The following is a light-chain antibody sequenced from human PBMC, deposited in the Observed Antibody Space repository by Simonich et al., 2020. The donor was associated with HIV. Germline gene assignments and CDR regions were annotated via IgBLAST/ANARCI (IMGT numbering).Light chain of an antibody. V-gene: IGLV2-11*01. CDR3: CSYAGSHTFV. CDR2: DVS. Sequence: QSALTQPASVSGSPGQSITISCTGTSSDVGGYNYVSWFQQHPGKAPKVMIYDVSKRPSGVPDRFSGSKSGNTASLTISGLQAEDEADYYCCSYAGSHTFVFGGGTKLTVL. CDR1: SSDVGGYNY. J-gene: IGLJ2*01.